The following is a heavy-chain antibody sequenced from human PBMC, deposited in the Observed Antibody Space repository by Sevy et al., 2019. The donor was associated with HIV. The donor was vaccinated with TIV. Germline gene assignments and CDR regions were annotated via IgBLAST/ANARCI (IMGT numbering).Heavy chain of an antibody. Sequence: GGSLRLSCAASGITLSSYAMSWVRQAPVKGLEWVSAISSSGGSTYYADSVKGRFTISRDNSRNTLYLQMNSLRAADTAVYYCAKDLYGDYSWGFDYWGLGTLVTVSS. CDR1: GITLSSYA. CDR3: AKDLYGDYSWGFDY. J-gene: IGHJ4*02. D-gene: IGHD4-17*01. V-gene: IGHV3-23*01. CDR2: ISSSGGST.